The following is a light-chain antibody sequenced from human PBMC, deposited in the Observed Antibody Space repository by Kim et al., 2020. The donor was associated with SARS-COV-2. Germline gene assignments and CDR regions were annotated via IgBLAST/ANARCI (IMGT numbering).Light chain of an antibody. J-gene: IGLJ1*01. V-gene: IGLV1-40*01. CDR1: SSNIGAGYD. CDR2: GNS. Sequence: QPVLTQPPSVSGAPGQRVTISCTGCSSNIGAGYDVHWYQQLPGTDPKLLIYGNSNRPSGVPDRFSGSKSGTSASLAITGLQAEDEADYYCQSYDSSLSGSGVFGTGTKVTVL. CDR3: QSYDSSLSGSGV.